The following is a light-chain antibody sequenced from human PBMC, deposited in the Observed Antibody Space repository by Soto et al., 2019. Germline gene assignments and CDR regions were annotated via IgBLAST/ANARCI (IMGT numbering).Light chain of an antibody. Sequence: QSALTQPASVSGSPGQSITISCTGTSSDIGVYNYVSWYQQHPGKAPKLMIYEVSNRPSGVSNRFSGSKSGNTASLTISGLQAEDEADYYCSSYARGSTSFGGGTKLPVL. CDR2: EVS. CDR3: SSYARGSTS. J-gene: IGLJ3*02. V-gene: IGLV2-14*01. CDR1: SSDIGVYNY.